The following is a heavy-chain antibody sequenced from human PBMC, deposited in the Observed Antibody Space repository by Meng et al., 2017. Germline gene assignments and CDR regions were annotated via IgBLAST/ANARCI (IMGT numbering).Heavy chain of an antibody. CDR2: ISGDGSIT. CDR1: GFTFNNYW. CDR3: LDEAPRSDY. Sequence: EVKLGGSGGGLVQPGGSLRLSCAASGFTFNNYWMHWVRQVPGKGLVWVSRISGDGSITNYADSVKGRFTISRDNAKNTLYLQMNSLRPEDTAVYYCLDEAPRSDYWGQGSLVTVSS. V-gene: IGHV3-74*01. D-gene: IGHD1-1*01. J-gene: IGHJ4*02.